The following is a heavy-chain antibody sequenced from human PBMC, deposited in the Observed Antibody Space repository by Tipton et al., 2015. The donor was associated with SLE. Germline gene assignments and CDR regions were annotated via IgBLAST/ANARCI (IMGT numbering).Heavy chain of an antibody. Sequence: TLSLTCTVSGGSISSSGFYWTWIRQHPGKGLEWIGYIYFSGSTFYNPSLKSRLSISMDTSENQFSLTLNSVTAADTAVYYCARRHYSGPFDSWGQGTLVTVSS. CDR2: IYFSGST. D-gene: IGHD5-12*01. V-gene: IGHV4-31*03. CDR1: GGSISSSGFY. J-gene: IGHJ4*02. CDR3: ARRHYSGPFDS.